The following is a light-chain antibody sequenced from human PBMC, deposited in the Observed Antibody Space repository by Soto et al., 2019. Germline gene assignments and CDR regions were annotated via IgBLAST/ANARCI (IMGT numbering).Light chain of an antibody. Sequence: DIQMTQSPSTLSASVGDRVTITCRASQSINYWLAWYQQRPGKAPKLLIYDASTLHSVAPSRFSGSGSGTDFTLTITDLQPDDFATYYCQHYNGYSPWTFGLGTRVEI. CDR1: QSINYW. CDR2: DAS. CDR3: QHYNGYSPWT. J-gene: IGKJ1*01. V-gene: IGKV1-5*01.